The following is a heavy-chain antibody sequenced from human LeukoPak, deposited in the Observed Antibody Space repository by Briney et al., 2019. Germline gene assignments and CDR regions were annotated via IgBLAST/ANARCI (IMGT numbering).Heavy chain of an antibody. J-gene: IGHJ3*02. CDR2: IIPTLGMV. CDR3: ARATGGAFDI. D-gene: IGHD1-26*01. Sequence: ASVKVSCKTSRGSFRSPAISWVRQAPGQGLEWIGRIIPTLGMVHHAQKFQGRVTITADKSTSTAYMELSSLRSEDTAVYYCARATGGAFDIWGQGTMVTVSS. CDR1: RGSFRSPA. V-gene: IGHV1-69*04.